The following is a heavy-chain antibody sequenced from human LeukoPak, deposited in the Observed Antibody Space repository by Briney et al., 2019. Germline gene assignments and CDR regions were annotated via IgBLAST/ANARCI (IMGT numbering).Heavy chain of an antibody. CDR1: GFTFSDYY. D-gene: IGHD3-3*01. CDR3: ARVVTIFGVVMWYFDL. CDR2: ISSSGSTI. Sequence: PGGSLRLSCAASGFTFSDYYMSWIRQAPGKGLEWVSYISSSGSTIYYADSVKGRFTISRDNAQNSLYLQMNSLRAEDTAVYYCARVVTIFGVVMWYFDLWGRGTLVTVSS. J-gene: IGHJ2*01. V-gene: IGHV3-11*04.